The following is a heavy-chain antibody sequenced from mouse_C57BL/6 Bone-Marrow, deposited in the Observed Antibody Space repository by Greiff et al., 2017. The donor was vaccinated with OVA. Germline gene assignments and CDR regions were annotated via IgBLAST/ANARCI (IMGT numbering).Heavy chain of an antibody. CDR3: ARRAYYSDY. CDR1: GYAFSSSW. D-gene: IGHD1-1*01. J-gene: IGHJ2*01. Sequence: VQLQQSGPELVKPGASVKISCKASGYAFSSSWMNWVKQRPGKGLEWIGRIYPGDGDTNYNGKFKGKATLTADKSSSTAYMQLSSLTAEDSAVYFCARRAYYSDYWGQGTTLTVSS. V-gene: IGHV1-82*01. CDR2: IYPGDGDT.